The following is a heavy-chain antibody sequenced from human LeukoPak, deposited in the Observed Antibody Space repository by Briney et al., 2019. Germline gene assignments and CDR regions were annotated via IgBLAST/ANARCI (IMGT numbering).Heavy chain of an antibody. D-gene: IGHD3-10*01. J-gene: IGHJ4*01. Sequence: GGSLRLSCAVSGFTFTNHWMHWVRQVPGKGLAWISRIRGDGGETNYADSVRGRFTTSRDNAKNLLYLQMDSLGAEDTAVYYCGRDAVLGSGSIDYWGHGVLVAVSS. V-gene: IGHV3-74*01. CDR3: GRDAVLGSGSIDY. CDR1: GFTFTNHW. CDR2: IRGDGGET.